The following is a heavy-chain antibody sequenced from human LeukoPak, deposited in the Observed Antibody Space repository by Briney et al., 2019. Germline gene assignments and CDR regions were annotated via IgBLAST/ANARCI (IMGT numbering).Heavy chain of an antibody. Sequence: SETLSLTCTVSGGSISSYYWSWIRQPAGQGLEWFGRIYTSGSTNYNPSLRSRVTMSVDTSKNQFSLMLSSVTAADTAVYDCAREARWFGESFFDYWGQGTLVTVSS. D-gene: IGHD3-10*01. V-gene: IGHV4-4*07. J-gene: IGHJ4*02. CDR2: IYTSGST. CDR1: GGSISSYY. CDR3: AREARWFGESFFDY.